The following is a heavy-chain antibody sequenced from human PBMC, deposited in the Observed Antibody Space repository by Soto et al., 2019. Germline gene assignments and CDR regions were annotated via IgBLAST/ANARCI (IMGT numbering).Heavy chain of an antibody. Sequence: GGSLRLSCAASGFTFSSYGMHWVRQAPGKGLEWVAVIWYDGSNKYYADSVKGRFTISRDNSKNTLYLQMNSLRAEDTAVYYCARDLASSSWYLHYWGQGTLVTVSS. V-gene: IGHV3-33*01. CDR3: ARDLASSSWYLHY. J-gene: IGHJ4*02. D-gene: IGHD6-13*01. CDR2: IWYDGSNK. CDR1: GFTFSSYG.